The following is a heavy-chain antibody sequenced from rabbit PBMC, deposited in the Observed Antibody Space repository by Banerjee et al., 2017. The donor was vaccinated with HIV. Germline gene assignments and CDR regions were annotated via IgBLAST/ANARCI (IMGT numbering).Heavy chain of an antibody. CDR2: FYVGSSGYT. V-gene: IGHV1S40*01. CDR3: ARDAGYAGYDYVAFNF. CDR1: GFSFSSSYG. J-gene: IGHJ4*01. D-gene: IGHD6-1*01. Sequence: QSLEESGGDLVKPEGSLTLTCSASGFSFSSSYGMCWVRQAPGKGLEWIGCFYVGSSGYTYYASWAKGRFTISKTSSTTVTLQMTSLTAADTATYFCARDAGYAGYDYVAFNFWGPGTLVTVS.